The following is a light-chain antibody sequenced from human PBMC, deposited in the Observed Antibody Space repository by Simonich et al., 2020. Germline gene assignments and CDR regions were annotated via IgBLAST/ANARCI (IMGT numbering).Light chain of an antibody. Sequence: SYELTQPPSVSVSPGQTARITCSGDALPKKYAYWYQQKSGQAPVLVIYEDSKRPSGIPERFSGSSSATMATLTIRGAQVEDEADYYCYSTDSSGNHRVFGGGTKLTVL. CDR1: ALPKKY. CDR3: YSTDSSGNHRV. V-gene: IGLV3-10*01. J-gene: IGLJ3*02. CDR2: EDS.